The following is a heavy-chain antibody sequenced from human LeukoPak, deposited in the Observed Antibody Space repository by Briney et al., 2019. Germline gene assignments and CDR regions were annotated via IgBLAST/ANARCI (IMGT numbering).Heavy chain of an antibody. CDR2: IYYSGST. D-gene: IGHD2/OR15-2a*01. V-gene: IGHV4-4*02. J-gene: IGHJ4*02. CDR3: ARDSRFSNSIAQIPDDY. CDR1: GVSIRSGSW. Sequence: PSETLSLTCAVSGVSIRSGSWWSWVRQPPGKGLEWIGSIYYSGSTYYNPSLKSRVTISVDTSKNQFSLKLSSVTAADTAVYYCARDSRFSNSIAQIPDDYWGQGTLVTVSS.